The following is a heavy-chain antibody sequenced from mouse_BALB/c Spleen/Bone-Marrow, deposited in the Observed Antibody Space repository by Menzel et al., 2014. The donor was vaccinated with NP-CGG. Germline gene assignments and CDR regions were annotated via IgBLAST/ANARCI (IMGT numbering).Heavy chain of an antibody. CDR3: ATYYRYDRRFAY. CDR2: IDPANGNT. V-gene: IGHV14-3*02. Sequence: EVKLVESGAELVKPGASVKLSCTASGFNIXDTYMHWVKQRPEQGLEWIGRIDPANGNTKYDPKFQGKATITADTSSNTAYLQLSSLTSEDTAVCYCATYYRYDRRFAYWGQGTLVTVSA. J-gene: IGHJ3*01. D-gene: IGHD2-14*01. CDR1: GFNIXDTY.